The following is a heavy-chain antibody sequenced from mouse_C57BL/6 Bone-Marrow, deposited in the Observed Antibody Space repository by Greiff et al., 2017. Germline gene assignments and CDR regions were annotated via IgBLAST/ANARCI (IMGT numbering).Heavy chain of an antibody. V-gene: IGHV1-54*01. CDR3: ARSDYYGSRFDY. CDR2: INPGSGGT. J-gene: IGHJ2*01. D-gene: IGHD1-1*01. Sequence: VQLQQSGAELVRPGTSVKVSCKASGYAFTNYLIEWVKQRPGQGLEWIGVINPGSGGTNYNEKFKGKATLTADKSSSTAYMQLSSLTSEDSAVYFCARSDYYGSRFDYWGQGTTLTVSS. CDR1: GYAFTNYL.